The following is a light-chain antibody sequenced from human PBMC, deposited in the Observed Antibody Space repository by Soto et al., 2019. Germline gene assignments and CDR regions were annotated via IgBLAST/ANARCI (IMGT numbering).Light chain of an antibody. V-gene: IGKV3-15*01. CDR2: DAS. CDR3: QQYSQWPLYT. Sequence: IVMTQSPATLSVSPWERATLSCRASQSVSSNLAWYQQKPGQAPRLLIYDASTRAAGVPARFSGSGSGTEFTLTISSLQSEDFALYYCQQYSQWPLYTFGQGTKVDI. J-gene: IGKJ2*01. CDR1: QSVSSN.